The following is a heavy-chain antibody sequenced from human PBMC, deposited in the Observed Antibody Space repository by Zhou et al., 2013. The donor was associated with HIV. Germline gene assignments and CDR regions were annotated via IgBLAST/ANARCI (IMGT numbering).Heavy chain of an antibody. CDR1: GYIFIDYY. V-gene: IGHV1-2*02. J-gene: IGHJ6*02. D-gene: IGHD3-22*01. CDR2: INPNSGGS. CDR3: ARGERTATVMVAANGYGLDA. Sequence: VQSGAELKNPGASVKVSCKTSGYIFIDYYIHWVRQAPGQGLEWLGWINPNSGGSNIAEKFQDRVSMTRDTSINTIYIEFNPLRSDDTARYFCARGERTATVMVAANGYGLDAWGGGTTVSVS.